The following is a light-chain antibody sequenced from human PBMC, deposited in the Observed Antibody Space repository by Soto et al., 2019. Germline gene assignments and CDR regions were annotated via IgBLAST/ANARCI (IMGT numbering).Light chain of an antibody. CDR3: SSYGGSNTFV. CDR1: SSDVGGFDY. CDR2: QVN. V-gene: IGLV2-8*01. J-gene: IGLJ1*01. Sequence: QSVLTQPPSASGSPGQSVTVSCTGTSSDVGGFDYVSWYQQHPGKVPKLLIYQVNRRPSGVPDRFSGSKSGNTASLTVSGLQAEDEADYYCSSYGGSNTFVFGTGTTVTVL.